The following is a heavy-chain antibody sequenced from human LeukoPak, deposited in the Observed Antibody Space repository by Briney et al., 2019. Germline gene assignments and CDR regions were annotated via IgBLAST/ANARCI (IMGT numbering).Heavy chain of an antibody. Sequence: ASVKVSCKASGYTFTIYAMHWVRQAPGQRLEWMGWINAGNGNTKYSQKFQGRVTITRDTSASTAYMELSSLRSEDTAVYYCARVFFGSGSYRYLDYWGQGTLVTVSS. D-gene: IGHD3-10*01. CDR3: ARVFFGSGSYRYLDY. V-gene: IGHV1-3*01. CDR2: INAGNGNT. J-gene: IGHJ4*02. CDR1: GYTFTIYA.